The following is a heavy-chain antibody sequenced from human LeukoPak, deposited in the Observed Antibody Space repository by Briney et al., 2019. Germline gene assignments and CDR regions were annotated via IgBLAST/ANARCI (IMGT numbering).Heavy chain of an antibody. Sequence: PSETLSLTCAVYGGSFSGYYWSWIRQPPGKGLEWIGEINHSGSTNYNPSLKSRVTISVDTSKNQFSLKLSSVTAADTAVYYCARGREMATTHYYYYYGMDVWGQGTTVTVSS. CDR1: GGSFSGYY. V-gene: IGHV4-34*01. D-gene: IGHD5-24*01. CDR3: ARGREMATTHYYYYYGMDV. CDR2: INHSGST. J-gene: IGHJ6*02.